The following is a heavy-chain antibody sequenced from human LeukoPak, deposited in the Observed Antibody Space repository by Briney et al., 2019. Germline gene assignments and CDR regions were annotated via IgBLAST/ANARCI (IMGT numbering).Heavy chain of an antibody. CDR2: INSNSGGT. Sequence: GASVKVSCKASGYTFTGYYMHWVRQAPGQGLEWMGWINSNSGGTNYAQKFQGRVTMTRDTSISTAYMELSRLRSDDTAVYYCASPMTHYYDSSSYRNVDDAFDIWGQGTMVTVSS. D-gene: IGHD3-22*01. CDR1: GYTFTGYY. J-gene: IGHJ3*02. CDR3: ASPMTHYYDSSSYRNVDDAFDI. V-gene: IGHV1-2*02.